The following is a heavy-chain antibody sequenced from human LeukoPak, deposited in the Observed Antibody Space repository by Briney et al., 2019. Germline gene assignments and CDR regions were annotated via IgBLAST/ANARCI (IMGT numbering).Heavy chain of an antibody. Sequence: PSETLSLTCAVYGGSFSGYYWSWIRQPPGKGLEWIGYIYYSGSTNYNPSLKSRVTISVDTSKNQFSLKLSSVTAADTAVYYCARGVRYFDWLLPYYFDYWGQGTLVTVSS. D-gene: IGHD3-9*01. CDR1: GGSFSGYY. CDR2: IYYSGST. J-gene: IGHJ4*02. CDR3: ARGVRYFDWLLPYYFDY. V-gene: IGHV4-59*01.